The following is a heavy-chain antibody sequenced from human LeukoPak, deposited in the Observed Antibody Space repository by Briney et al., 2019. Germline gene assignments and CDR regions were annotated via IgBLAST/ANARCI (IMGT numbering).Heavy chain of an antibody. CDR1: GGSISTYS. Sequence: SETLSLTCTVSGGSISTYSWSWIRQPPGKGLEWIGYIYYSGNTNYNPSLKSRVTISVDTSKNQFSLKLSSVTAADTAVYYCARVRLVGYDILTGCYSFVYWGQGTLVTVSS. CDR2: IYYSGNT. J-gene: IGHJ4*02. V-gene: IGHV4-59*01. D-gene: IGHD3-9*01. CDR3: ARVRLVGYDILTGCYSFVY.